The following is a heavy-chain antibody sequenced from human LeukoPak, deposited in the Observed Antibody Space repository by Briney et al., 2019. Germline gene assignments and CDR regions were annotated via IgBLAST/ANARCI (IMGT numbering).Heavy chain of an antibody. CDR3: ARTPLPLGYCSSTSCYGGEIDY. CDR2: ISYDGSNK. Sequence: GGSLRLSCAASGFTFSSYAMHWVRQAPGKGLEWAAVISYDGSNKYYADSVKGRFTISRDNSKNTLYLQMNSLRAEDTAVYYCARTPLPLGYCSSTSCYGGEIDYWGQGTLVTVSS. D-gene: IGHD2-2*01. CDR1: GFTFSSYA. V-gene: IGHV3-30*04. J-gene: IGHJ4*02.